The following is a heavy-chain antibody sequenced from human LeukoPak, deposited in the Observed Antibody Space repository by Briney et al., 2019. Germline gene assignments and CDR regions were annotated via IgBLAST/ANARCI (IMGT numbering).Heavy chain of an antibody. CDR3: ARHLDYGGNSFGY. J-gene: IGHJ4*02. V-gene: IGHV4-59*08. D-gene: IGHD4-23*01. CDR2: IYYSGTT. Sequence: PETLSLTCTVSGGSISSYYWSWIRQPPGKGLEWIGYIYYSGTTNYNPSLKSRVIISVDTSTNQFSLKLSSVTAADTAVYYCARHLDYGGNSFGYWGQGTLVTVSS. CDR1: GGSISSYY.